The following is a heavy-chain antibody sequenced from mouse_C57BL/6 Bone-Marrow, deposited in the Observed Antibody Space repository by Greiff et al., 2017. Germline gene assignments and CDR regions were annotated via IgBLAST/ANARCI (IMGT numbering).Heavy chain of an antibody. CDR1: GYTFTSYG. CDR3: ARNYGSRGDWYFDV. J-gene: IGHJ1*03. CDR2: IYPRSGNT. Sequence: QVQLQQSGAELARPGASVKLSCKASGYTFTSYGISWVKQRTGQGLEWIGEIYPRSGNTYYNEKFKGKATLTADKSSSTAYMELRSLTSEDSAVYSCARNYGSRGDWYFDVWGTGTTVTVSS. V-gene: IGHV1-81*01. D-gene: IGHD1-1*01.